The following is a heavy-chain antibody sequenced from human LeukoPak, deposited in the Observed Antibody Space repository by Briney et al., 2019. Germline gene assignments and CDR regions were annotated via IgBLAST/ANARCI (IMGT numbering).Heavy chain of an antibody. J-gene: IGHJ5*02. V-gene: IGHV4-59*01. CDR3: AREKNGPNWFDP. D-gene: IGHD2-8*01. CDR2: IYYSRST. Sequence: SETLSLTCTVSGVSISGYYWSWFRQPPGKELEWIAYIYYSRSTDYNPSLKSRVTISVDTSKNQFSLKLTSVTAADTAVYYCAREKNGPNWFDPWGQGTLVTVSS. CDR1: GVSISGYY.